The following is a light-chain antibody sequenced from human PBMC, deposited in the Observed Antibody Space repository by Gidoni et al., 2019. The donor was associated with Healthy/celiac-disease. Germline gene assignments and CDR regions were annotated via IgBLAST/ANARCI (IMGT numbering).Light chain of an antibody. Sequence: DIQMTQSPSSLSASVGDRVTITCRASQSISSYLNWYQQKPGKAPKLLIYAASSCQSGVPSRFSGTGSGTDFTLTISSLQPEDFAIYYCQQSYSTPLTFGRGTKVEIK. CDR3: QQSYSTPLT. CDR2: AAS. V-gene: IGKV1-39*01. J-gene: IGKJ4*01. CDR1: QSISSY.